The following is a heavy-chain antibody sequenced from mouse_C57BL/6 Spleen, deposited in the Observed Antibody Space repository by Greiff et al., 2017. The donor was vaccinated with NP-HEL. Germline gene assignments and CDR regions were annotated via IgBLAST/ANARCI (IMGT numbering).Heavy chain of an antibody. V-gene: IGHV3-6*01. CDR3: ARDLAY. CDR2: ISYDGSN. Sequence: EVKLMESGPGLVKPSQSLSLTCSVTGYSITSGYYWNWIRQFPGNKLEWMGYISYDGSNNYNPSLKNRNSITRDTSKNQFFLKLNSVTTEDTATYYCARDLAYWGQGTLVTVSA. J-gene: IGHJ3*01. CDR1: GYSITSGYY.